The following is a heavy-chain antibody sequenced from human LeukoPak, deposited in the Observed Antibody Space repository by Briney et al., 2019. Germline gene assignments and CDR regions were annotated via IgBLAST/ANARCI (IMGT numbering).Heavy chain of an antibody. CDR1: GFTFSSYS. Sequence: PGGSLRLSCAASGFTFSSYSMNWVRQAPGKGLESVSSISSSSSYIYYADSVKGRFTISRDNAKNSLYLQMNSLRAEDTAVYYCARARNEDTIFGVVTYDYFDYWGQGTLVTVSS. V-gene: IGHV3-21*01. J-gene: IGHJ4*02. CDR2: ISSSSSYI. CDR3: ARARNEDTIFGVVTYDYFDY. D-gene: IGHD3-3*01.